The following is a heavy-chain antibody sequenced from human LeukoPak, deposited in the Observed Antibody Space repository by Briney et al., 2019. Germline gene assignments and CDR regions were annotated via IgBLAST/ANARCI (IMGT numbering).Heavy chain of an antibody. D-gene: IGHD6-19*01. CDR1: GVSTTNGIYY. J-gene: IGHJ4*02. CDR2: VHNVGST. V-gene: IGHV4-39*01. CDR3: ARHAEYNSGWHFYLDH. Sequence: PSETLSLTCTVSGVSTTNGIYYWAWIRQPPGKGLEWIGSVHNVGSTYYNLSLRSRVTMSIDTSKNQFSLRLNSVTAADTAVYYCARHAEYNSGWHFYLDHWGQGIRVTVSS.